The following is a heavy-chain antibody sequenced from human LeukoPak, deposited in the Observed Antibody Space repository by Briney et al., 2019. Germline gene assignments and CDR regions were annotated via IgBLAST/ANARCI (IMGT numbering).Heavy chain of an antibody. D-gene: IGHD1-26*01. Sequence: PGGSLRLSCAVSGFTLSSHAISWVRQALGKGLEWVSGIRGSGGVTYYADTVKGRFTISRDNSKNTLNLQMNSLRAEDAGVYFCAKGAPNYFDYWGQGTLVTVSS. CDR1: GFTLSSHA. CDR3: AKGAPNYFDY. CDR2: IRGSGGVT. J-gene: IGHJ4*02. V-gene: IGHV3-23*01.